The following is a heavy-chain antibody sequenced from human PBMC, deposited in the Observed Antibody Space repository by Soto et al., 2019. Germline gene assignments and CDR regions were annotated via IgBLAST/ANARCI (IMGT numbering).Heavy chain of an antibody. CDR2: IYYSGST. D-gene: IGHD3-10*01. V-gene: IGHV4-30-4*01. Sequence: QVQLQESGPGLVKPSQTLSLTCTVSGGSISSGDYYWSWIRQPPGKGLEWIGYIYYSGSTYYNPSLKSRVTISVDTSKNHFSLKQSSVTAADTAVYYCATIKLGSNRLDYWGQGTLVTVSS. CDR3: ATIKLGSNRLDY. CDR1: GGSISSGDYY. J-gene: IGHJ4*02.